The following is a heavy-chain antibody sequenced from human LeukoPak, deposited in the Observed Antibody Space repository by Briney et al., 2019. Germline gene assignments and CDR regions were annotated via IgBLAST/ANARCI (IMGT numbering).Heavy chain of an antibody. CDR1: GGSIRSSYYY. CDR3: ARDSDSSYDY. J-gene: IGHJ4*02. D-gene: IGHD6-6*01. V-gene: IGHV4-39*02. CDR2: IYDSGST. Sequence: SETLSLTCTVSGGSIRSSYYYWGWIRQPPGKGLEWIGSIYDSGSTYYNPSLKSRVTISVDTSKNQFSLKLNSVTAADTAVYYCARDSDSSYDYWGQGTLVTVSS.